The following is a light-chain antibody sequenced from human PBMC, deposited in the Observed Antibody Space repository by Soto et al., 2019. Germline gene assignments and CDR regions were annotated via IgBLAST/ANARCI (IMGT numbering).Light chain of an antibody. CDR3: HQSSHSPLP. CDR1: QTVTNNY. CDR2: DAT. V-gene: IGKV3-20*01. Sequence: EIVLTQSPGTLSLSPGERATLSCRASQTVTNNYLAWYQQKPGQAPRLLMHDATRRATGIPDRFSGSGSGTDFTLTISRLEPDDFAVYYCHQSSHSPLPFGGGTKVEIK. J-gene: IGKJ4*01.